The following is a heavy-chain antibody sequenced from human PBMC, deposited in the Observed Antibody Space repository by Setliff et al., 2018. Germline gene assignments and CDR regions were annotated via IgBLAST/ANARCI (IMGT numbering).Heavy chain of an antibody. Sequence: PSETLSLTCAVYGGSFSGYYWNWIRQAPGKGLEWIGEINHRGTTSYTPSLKGRVTISVDTSKNQFSLRLNSVSAADTAVYYCARGSEYYYGSGTIDSWGQGTLVTVSS. J-gene: IGHJ4*02. CDR2: INHRGTT. D-gene: IGHD3-10*01. V-gene: IGHV4-34*01. CDR3: ARGSEYYYGSGTIDS. CDR1: GGSFSGYY.